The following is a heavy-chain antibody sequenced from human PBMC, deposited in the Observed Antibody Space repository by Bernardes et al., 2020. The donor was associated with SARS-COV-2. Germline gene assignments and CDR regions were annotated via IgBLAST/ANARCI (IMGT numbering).Heavy chain of an antibody. Sequence: TLSLTCTVSGGSISSSSYYWGWIRQPPGKGPEWIGSIYYSGSTYYNQSLKSRVTISVDTSKNQFSLKLSSVTAADTAVYYCARKSAVLMVYGDWGQGTLVTVSS. CDR3: ARKSAVLMVYGD. D-gene: IGHD2-8*01. V-gene: IGHV4-39*01. J-gene: IGHJ4*02. CDR1: GGSISSSSYY. CDR2: IYYSGST.